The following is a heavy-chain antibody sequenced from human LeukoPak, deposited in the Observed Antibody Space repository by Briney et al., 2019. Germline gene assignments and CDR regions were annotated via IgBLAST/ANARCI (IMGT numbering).Heavy chain of an antibody. CDR1: GFTFSSYG. J-gene: IGHJ4*02. CDR3: ARDIKGIAVAGFDY. D-gene: IGHD6-19*01. Sequence: PGGSLRLSCAASGFTFSSYGMHWVRQAPGKGLEWVAVIWYDGSNKYYADSVKGRFTISRDNSKNTLYLQMSSLRAEDTAVYYCARDIKGIAVAGFDYWGQGALVTVSS. CDR2: IWYDGSNK. V-gene: IGHV3-33*01.